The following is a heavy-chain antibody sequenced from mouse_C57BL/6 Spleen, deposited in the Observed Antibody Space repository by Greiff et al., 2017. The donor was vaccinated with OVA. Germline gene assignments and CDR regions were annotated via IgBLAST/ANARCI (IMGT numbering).Heavy chain of an antibody. V-gene: IGHV1-26*01. CDR3: ARCRYWYFDV. CDR1: GYTFTDYY. Sequence: EVQLQQSGPELVKPGASVKISCKASGYTFTDYYMNWVKQSPGKSLEWIGDINPNNGGTSYNQKFKGKATLTVDKSSSTAYMELRSLTSEDSAVYYCARCRYWYFDVWGTGTTVTVSS. J-gene: IGHJ1*03. CDR2: INPNNGGT.